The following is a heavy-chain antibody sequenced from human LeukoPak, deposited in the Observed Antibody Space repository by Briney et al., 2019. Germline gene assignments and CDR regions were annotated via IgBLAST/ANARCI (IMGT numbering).Heavy chain of an antibody. CDR2: INWNSCSI. D-gene: IGHD6-13*01. Sequence: GGSMRPSCVASGFTFDELAIDWVRPVPGKGLEWVGGINWNSCSISYADSVKGRFTNSRDNAKNSLYLQMNSLRAEDTALYYCAKGPSGSWYPHWFDPWGQGTLVTVSS. V-gene: IGHV3-9*01. J-gene: IGHJ5*02. CDR1: GFTFDELA. CDR3: AKGPSGSWYPHWFDP.